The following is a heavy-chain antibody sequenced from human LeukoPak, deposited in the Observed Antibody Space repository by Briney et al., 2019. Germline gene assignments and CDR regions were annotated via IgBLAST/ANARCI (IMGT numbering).Heavy chain of an antibody. CDR3: ARGPAVGYNWFDP. V-gene: IGHV4-59*01. J-gene: IGHJ5*02. CDR2: IYYSGST. Sequence: SETLSLTCTVSGGSISSYYWSWIRQPPGKGLEWIGYIYYSGSTNYNPSLKSRVTISVDTSKNQFSLKLGSVAAADTAVYYCARGPAVGYNWFDPWGQGTLVTVSS. CDR1: GGSISSYY. D-gene: IGHD2-2*01.